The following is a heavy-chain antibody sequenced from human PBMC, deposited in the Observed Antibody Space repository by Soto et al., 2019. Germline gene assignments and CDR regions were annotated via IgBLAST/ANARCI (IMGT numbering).Heavy chain of an antibody. Sequence: QVQLQESGPGLVKPSQTLSLTCTVSGGSISSGDYYWSWIRQPPGKGLEWIGYIYYSGSTYYNPSLKSRVTISGDTSTNQFALKLSSVSDAATAVYYCARDHGELLWFEGMDVGGQGTTVTVSS. J-gene: IGHJ6*02. CDR3: ARDHGELLWFEGMDV. CDR2: IYYSGST. V-gene: IGHV4-30-4*01. D-gene: IGHD3-10*01. CDR1: GGSISSGDYY.